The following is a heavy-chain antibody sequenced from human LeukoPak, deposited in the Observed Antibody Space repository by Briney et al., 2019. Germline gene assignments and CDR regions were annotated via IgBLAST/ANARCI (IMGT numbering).Heavy chain of an antibody. D-gene: IGHD5-24*01. J-gene: IGHJ4*02. CDR2: IYTSGST. Sequence: SQTLSLTCTVSGGSISSGSYDWSWIRQPAGKGLAWIRRIYTSGSTNYNPSLKSRVTISVDTSKNQFSLKLSSVTAADTAVYYCARERKDGYNFDPIYYFDYWGQGTLVTVSS. CDR3: ARERKDGYNFDPIYYFDY. CDR1: GGSISSGSYD. V-gene: IGHV4-61*02.